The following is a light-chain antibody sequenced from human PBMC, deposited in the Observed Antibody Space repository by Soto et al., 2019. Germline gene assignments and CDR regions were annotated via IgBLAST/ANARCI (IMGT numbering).Light chain of an antibody. CDR1: QGISSY. CDR3: QQLNSYPAT. J-gene: IGKJ5*01. CDR2: AAS. V-gene: IGKV1-9*01. Sequence: DLQLTQSPSFLSASVGDRVTITCRASQGISSYLAWYQQKPGKAPKFLIYAASTLQSGVPSRFSGSGSGSEFTLTISSLQSEDFATYYCQQLNSYPATFGQGTRLEIK.